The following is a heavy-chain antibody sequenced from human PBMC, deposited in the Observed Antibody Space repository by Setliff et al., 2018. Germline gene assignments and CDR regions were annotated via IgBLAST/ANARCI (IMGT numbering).Heavy chain of an antibody. CDR2: INHSGST. J-gene: IGHJ5*02. V-gene: IGHV4-34*01. D-gene: IGHD6-19*01. CDR1: GGSFSTYY. Sequence: SETLSLTCAVYGGSFSTYYWIWIRQPPGKGLEWIGEINHSGSTNYNPSLKSRVTISVDTSRNQFSLNLTSVTAADTAVYYCAVDHVTNIAESGYGYTRIDPWGQGIPVTVSS. CDR3: AVDHVTNIAESGYGYTRIDP.